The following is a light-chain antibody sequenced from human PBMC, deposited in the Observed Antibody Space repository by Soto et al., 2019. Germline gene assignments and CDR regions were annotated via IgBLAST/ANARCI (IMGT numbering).Light chain of an antibody. CDR1: SSDVGSYNL. CDR2: EVS. Sequence: QSALTQPASVSGSPGQSITISCTGTSSDVGSYNLVSWYQQHPGKAPKLMIYEVSKRPSGVSNRFSGSKSVNTASLTISGLQAEDEADYYCCSYAGSSTDVFGTGTKVTVL. V-gene: IGLV2-23*02. CDR3: CSYAGSSTDV. J-gene: IGLJ1*01.